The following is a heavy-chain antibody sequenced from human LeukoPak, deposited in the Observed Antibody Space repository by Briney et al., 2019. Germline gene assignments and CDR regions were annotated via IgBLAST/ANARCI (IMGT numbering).Heavy chain of an antibody. D-gene: IGHD1-26*01. J-gene: IGHJ4*02. V-gene: IGHV4-59*01. CDR1: GGSISSYY. Sequence: PSETLSLTCTVSGGSISSYYWSWIRQPPGKGLEWIGYIYYSGSTNYNPSLKSRVTISVDTSKNQLSLKLSSVTAADTAVYYCARVIVGAINYFDYWGQGTLVTVSS. CDR3: ARVIVGAINYFDY. CDR2: IYYSGST.